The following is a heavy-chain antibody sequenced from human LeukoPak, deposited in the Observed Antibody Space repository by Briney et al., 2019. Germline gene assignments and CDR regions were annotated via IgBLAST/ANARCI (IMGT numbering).Heavy chain of an antibody. Sequence: SETLSLTCTVSGGSISSYYWSWIRQPAGKGLEWIGRIYTSGSTNYNPSLKSRVTMSVDTSKNQFSLKLSSVTAADTAVYYCARESVGSTDNSWGDFDYWGQGTLVTVSS. CDR3: ARESVGSTDNSWGDFDY. D-gene: IGHD6-13*01. CDR1: GGSISSYY. J-gene: IGHJ4*02. CDR2: IYTSGST. V-gene: IGHV4-4*07.